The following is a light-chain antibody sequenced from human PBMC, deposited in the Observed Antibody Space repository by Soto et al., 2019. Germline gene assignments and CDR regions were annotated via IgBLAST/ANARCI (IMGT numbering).Light chain of an antibody. Sequence: QPVLTQPPSVSEAPGQRVTISCTGSSSNIGAGYDVQWYQQLPGTAPKLLIYHNTNRPSGVPDRFSGSKSGASGYLAITGLQAEDEADYYCQSYDSSLSVLVFGGGTQLTVL. CDR1: SSNIGAGYD. V-gene: IGLV1-40*01. CDR3: QSYDSSLSVLV. CDR2: HNT. J-gene: IGLJ2*01.